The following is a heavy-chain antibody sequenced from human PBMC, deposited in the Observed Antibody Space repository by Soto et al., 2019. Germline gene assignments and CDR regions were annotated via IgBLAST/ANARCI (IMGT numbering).Heavy chain of an antibody. CDR1: GGYISSSSYY. CDR3: ARHPQRITIAAK. V-gene: IGHV4-39*01. CDR2: IYYSGST. J-gene: IGHJ4*02. D-gene: IGHD3-3*01. Sequence: PSLPFPVSGGYISSSSYYWGWIRQPPGKGLEWIGSIYYSGSTYYNPSLKSRVTISVDTSKNQFSLKLSSVTAADTAVYYCARHPQRITIAAKWGQGTLVTVS.